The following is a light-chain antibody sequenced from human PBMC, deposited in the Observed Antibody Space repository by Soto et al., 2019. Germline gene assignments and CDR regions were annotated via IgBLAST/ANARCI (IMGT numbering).Light chain of an antibody. V-gene: IGLV2-14*01. J-gene: IGLJ1*01. CDR3: CSFTSSTTFV. CDR2: DVY. CDR1: SSDVGGYNS. Sequence: QSVLTQPASVSGSPGQSITISCAGTSSDVGGYNSVSWFQQHPGKAPKLMISDVYTRPSGVSNRFSGSKSGNTASLTISGLQAEDEADYFCCSFTSSTTFVFGTGTKLTVL.